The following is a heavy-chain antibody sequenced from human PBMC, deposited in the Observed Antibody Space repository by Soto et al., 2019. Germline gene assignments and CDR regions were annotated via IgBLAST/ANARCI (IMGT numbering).Heavy chain of an antibody. J-gene: IGHJ4*02. Sequence: QVQLQESGPGLVKPSQTLSLTCTVSGGSISSGGYYWSWIRQHPGKGLEWIGYIYYSGSTYYNPSFKRRVTISVDTAKNQFSLKLSSVTAADTAVYYCAGRGAAANYFDYWGQGTLVTVSS. D-gene: IGHD6-13*01. CDR3: AGRGAAANYFDY. V-gene: IGHV4-31*03. CDR1: GGSISSGGYY. CDR2: IYYSGST.